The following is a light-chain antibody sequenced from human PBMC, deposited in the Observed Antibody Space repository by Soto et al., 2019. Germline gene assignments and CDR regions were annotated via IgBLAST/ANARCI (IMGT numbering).Light chain of an antibody. CDR1: QSVSSSY. CDR3: QQYGSSPVT. J-gene: IGKJ5*01. CDR2: GAS. Sequence: IVMTQSPATLSVSPGEGATLSCRASQSVSSSYLAWYQQKPGQDPRLLIYGASSRATGTPDRFSGSGSGTDFTLTISRLEPEDFAVYYCQQYGSSPVTFGQGTRLEI. V-gene: IGKV3-20*01.